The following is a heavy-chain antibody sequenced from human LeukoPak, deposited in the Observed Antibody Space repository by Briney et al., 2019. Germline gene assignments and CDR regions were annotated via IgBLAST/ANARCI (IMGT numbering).Heavy chain of an antibody. CDR2: IYHSGST. D-gene: IGHD6-13*01. Sequence: SGTLSLTCAVSGASISSTNWWNWVRQPPGKGLEWFGEIYHSGSTNYYPSLKRRVTMSVDTSTNQFFLQLSTATAAETAVNYCAKDGWDSSWYRTYWYFDLWGRGTLVTVSA. CDR3: AKDGWDSSWYRTYWYFDL. J-gene: IGHJ2*01. CDR1: GASISSTNW. V-gene: IGHV4-4*02.